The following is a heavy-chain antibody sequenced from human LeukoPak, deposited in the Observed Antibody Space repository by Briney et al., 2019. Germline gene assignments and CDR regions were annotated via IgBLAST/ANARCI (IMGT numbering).Heavy chain of an antibody. D-gene: IGHD1-26*01. Sequence: GESLRLTCAASGFTFSSYAMNWVRQAPGKGLEWVSTISGSGGSTYYADSVKGRFTISRDNSKNTLYLQMNSLRAEDTAVYYCATAPSGSYFDYWGQGTLVTVSS. CDR3: ATAPSGSYFDY. CDR1: GFTFSSYA. J-gene: IGHJ4*02. CDR2: ISGSGGST. V-gene: IGHV3-23*01.